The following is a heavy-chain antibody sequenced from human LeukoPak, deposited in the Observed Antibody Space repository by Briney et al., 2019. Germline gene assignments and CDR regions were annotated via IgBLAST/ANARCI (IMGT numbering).Heavy chain of an antibody. Sequence: ASVKVSCKASGYTFTSYGISWVRQAPGQGLEWVGWMTPNNGNTGYAPKLQGRVTMTRDISISTAYMEVSSLISEDTAVYYCTRGDHWGQGTLVTVSS. J-gene: IGHJ4*02. CDR3: TRGDH. CDR2: MTPNNGNT. V-gene: IGHV1-8*02. CDR1: GYTFTSYG.